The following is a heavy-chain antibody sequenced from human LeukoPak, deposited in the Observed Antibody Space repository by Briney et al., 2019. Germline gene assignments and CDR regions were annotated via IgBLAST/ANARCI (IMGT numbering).Heavy chain of an antibody. CDR3: AKGGSYSAFDI. CDR2: ISSSGGST. CDR1: GFTFTNYA. V-gene: IGHV3-23*01. J-gene: IGHJ3*02. Sequence: GGSLRLSCAASGFTFTNYAMNWVRQAPGKGLEWLSAISSSGGSTYYADSVKGRFTISRDNSKNTLYLQMNSLRAEDTAVYYCAKGGSYSAFDIWGQGTMVTVSS. D-gene: IGHD1-26*01.